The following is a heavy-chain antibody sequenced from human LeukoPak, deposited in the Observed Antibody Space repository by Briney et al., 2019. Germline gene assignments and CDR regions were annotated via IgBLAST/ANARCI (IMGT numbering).Heavy chain of an antibody. CDR3: AKFHSSGWYYFDY. Sequence: GGSLRLSCAASGFTVSSYAMSWVRQAPGKGLEWVSAISGSGGSTYYADSVKGRFTISRDNSKNTLYLQMNSLRAEDTAVYYCAKFHSSGWYYFDYWGQGTLVTVSS. J-gene: IGHJ4*02. CDR2: ISGSGGST. V-gene: IGHV3-23*01. CDR1: GFTVSSYA. D-gene: IGHD6-19*01.